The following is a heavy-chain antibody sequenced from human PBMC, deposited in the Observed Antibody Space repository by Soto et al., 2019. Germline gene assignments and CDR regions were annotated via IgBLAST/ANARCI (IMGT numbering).Heavy chain of an antibody. Sequence: SVKVSCKASGGTFSSYAISWVRQAPGPGIEWMGGIIPIFGTANYAQKFQGRVTITADESTSTAYMELSSLRSEDTAVYYCARWPPAAAGYNWFDPWGQGTLVTVSS. V-gene: IGHV1-69*13. CDR2: IIPIFGTA. J-gene: IGHJ5*02. CDR3: ARWPPAAAGYNWFDP. CDR1: GGTFSSYA. D-gene: IGHD6-13*01.